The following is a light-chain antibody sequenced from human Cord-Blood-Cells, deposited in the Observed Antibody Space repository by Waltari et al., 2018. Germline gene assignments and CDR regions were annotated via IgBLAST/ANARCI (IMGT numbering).Light chain of an antibody. CDR3: AAWDDSLSGRV. CDR1: SSNIGSNY. CDR2: RNN. Sequence: QSVLTQPPSASGTPGQRVTISCSGSSSNIGSNYVYWYHELPGTAPKLLIYRNNQRPSRVPDRCSGSNSGSSASLANSGLRAEDEADYYCAAWDDSLSGRVFGGGTKLTVL. V-gene: IGLV1-47*01. J-gene: IGLJ3*02.